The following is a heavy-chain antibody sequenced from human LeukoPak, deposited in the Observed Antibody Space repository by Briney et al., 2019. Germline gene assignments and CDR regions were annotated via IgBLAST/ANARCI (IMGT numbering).Heavy chain of an antibody. CDR2: IYYTRST. Sequence: PSETLSLTCTVSGGSISSYYWGWIRQPPGKGLEWIGYIYYTRSTHYNPSLKSRVTISVDTSKNQFSLKLSSVTAADTAVYYCARERYSSSWDYDYWGQGTLVTVSS. CDR3: ARERYSSSWDYDY. D-gene: IGHD6-13*01. CDR1: GGSISSYY. J-gene: IGHJ4*02. V-gene: IGHV4-59*12.